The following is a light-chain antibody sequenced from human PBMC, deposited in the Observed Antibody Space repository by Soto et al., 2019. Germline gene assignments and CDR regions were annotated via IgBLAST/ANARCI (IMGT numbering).Light chain of an antibody. CDR1: SSNFGSGYD. V-gene: IGLV1-40*01. CDR2: GNN. Sequence: QSVLAQPPSVSGAPGQRVTISCTGSSSNFGSGYDVQWYQQLQGRAPKFLISGNNDRPSGLPDRFSASKSGTSASLAITGLQAEDEADYYCQTYDTSLSAYVFGTGTKVTVL. J-gene: IGLJ1*01. CDR3: QTYDTSLSAYV.